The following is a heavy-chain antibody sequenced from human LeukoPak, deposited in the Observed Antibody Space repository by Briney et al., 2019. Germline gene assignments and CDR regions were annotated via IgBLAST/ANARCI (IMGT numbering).Heavy chain of an antibody. V-gene: IGHV1-2*06. D-gene: IGHD2-8*01. J-gene: IGHJ6*03. Sequence: ASVKVSCKASGYTFTGYYMHWVRQAPGQGLERMGRINPNSGGTNYAQKFQGRVTMTRDTSISTAYMELSRLRSDDTAVYYCARPKRYCTNGVCRHNYYYYYDMDVWGKGTTVTVSS. CDR2: INPNSGGT. CDR1: GYTFTGYY. CDR3: ARPKRYCTNGVCRHNYYYYYDMDV.